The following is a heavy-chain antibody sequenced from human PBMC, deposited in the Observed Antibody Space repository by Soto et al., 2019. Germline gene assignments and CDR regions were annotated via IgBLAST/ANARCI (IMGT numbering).Heavy chain of an antibody. Sequence: EVQLVESGGGLIQPGGSLRLSCAASGFTFSSYAMSWVRQAPGKGLEWVSAISGRGGSTYYADSVKGRFTISRDNSKNTLYVQMNSLRAEDTAVYYCAKDHRELRFLEWLPGLGYGMDVWGQGTTVTVSS. D-gene: IGHD3-3*01. CDR3: AKDHRELRFLEWLPGLGYGMDV. V-gene: IGHV3-23*04. CDR2: ISGRGGST. J-gene: IGHJ6*02. CDR1: GFTFSSYA.